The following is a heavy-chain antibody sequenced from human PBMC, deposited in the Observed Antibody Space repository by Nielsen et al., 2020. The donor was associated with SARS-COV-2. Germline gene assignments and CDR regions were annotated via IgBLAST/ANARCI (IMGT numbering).Heavy chain of an antibody. CDR3: ARAPDIVLGPTAIPI. V-gene: IGHV4-4*08. Sequence: SETLSLTCTVSGGSISSYYWSWIRQPPGKGLEWIGRIHATGNTNYNPSLKSRVTISVDRSKNQFSLKLRFVTAADSAVYYCARAPDIVLGPTAIPIWGQGTMVPVSS. D-gene: IGHD2-2*01. CDR2: IHATGNT. J-gene: IGHJ3*02. CDR1: GGSISSYY.